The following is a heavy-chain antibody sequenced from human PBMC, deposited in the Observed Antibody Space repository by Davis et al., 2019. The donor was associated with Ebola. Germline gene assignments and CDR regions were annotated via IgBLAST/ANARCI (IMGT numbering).Heavy chain of an antibody. J-gene: IGHJ4*02. CDR2: IRSKTNNYAT. D-gene: IGHD4-17*01. V-gene: IGHV3-73*01. CDR3: TSGRDYGDPNFDY. Sequence: GESLKISCAASGFTFSGSAMHLVRQASGKGLEWVGRIRSKTNNYATAYAASVKGRFTVSRDESKNTAYLQMNSLKTEDTAVYYCTSGRDYGDPNFDYWGQGTLVTVSS. CDR1: GFTFSGSA.